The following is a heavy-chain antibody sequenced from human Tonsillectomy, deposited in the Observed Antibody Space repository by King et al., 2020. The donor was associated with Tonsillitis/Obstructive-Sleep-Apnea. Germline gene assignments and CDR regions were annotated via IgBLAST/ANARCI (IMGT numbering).Heavy chain of an antibody. CDR3: ARRGYSGYDYRGDYYYYYYMDV. CDR1: GYSFTSYW. CDR2: IYPGDSDT. J-gene: IGHJ6*03. D-gene: IGHD5-12*01. V-gene: IGHV5-51*01. Sequence: QLVQSGAEVKKPGESLKISCKGSGYSFTSYWIGWVRQMPGKGLEWMGIIYPGDSDTRYSPSLQGQVTISADKSISTAYLQWSSLKASDTAMYYCARRGYSGYDYRGDYYYYYYMDVWGKGTTVTVSS.